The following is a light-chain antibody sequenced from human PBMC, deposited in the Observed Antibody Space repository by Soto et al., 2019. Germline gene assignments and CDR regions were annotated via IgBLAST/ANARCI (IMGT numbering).Light chain of an antibody. Sequence: DIQMTQSPSTLSASVGDRVTITCRASQNIYNYLAWYQQKPGKAPKPLLYKPSTLESGVPSRFSASGSGQAFTLTISSLQPDDFATYYCHQYSVTSSFGPGTKVDVK. J-gene: IGKJ3*01. CDR3: HQYSVTSS. CDR2: KPS. V-gene: IGKV1-5*03. CDR1: QNIYNY.